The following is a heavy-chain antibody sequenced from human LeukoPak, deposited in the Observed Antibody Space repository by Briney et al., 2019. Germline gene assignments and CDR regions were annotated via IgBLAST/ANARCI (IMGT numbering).Heavy chain of an antibody. CDR3: AKEGDTAMVDYFDY. CDR2: IKLDGSEK. V-gene: IGHV3-7*01. CDR1: GSTFSSYA. Sequence: PGGSLRLSCAASGSTFSSYAMSWVRQAPGKGLEWVANIKLDGSEKYYVNSVKGRFTISRDNAKNSLNLQMNSLRAEDTAVYYCAKEGDTAMVDYFDYWGQGTLVTVSS. D-gene: IGHD5-18*01. J-gene: IGHJ4*02.